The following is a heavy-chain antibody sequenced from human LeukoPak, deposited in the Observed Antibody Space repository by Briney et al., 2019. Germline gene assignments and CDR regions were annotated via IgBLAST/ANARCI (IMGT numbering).Heavy chain of an antibody. CDR3: ANFPTYYYDSSGYYYFDY. J-gene: IGHJ4*02. CDR2: ISGSGGST. V-gene: IGHV3-23*01. Sequence: GGSLRLSCAASGFTFSSYAMSWVRQAPGKGLEWVSAISGSGGSTYYADSMKGRFTISRDNSKNTLYLQMNSLRAEDTAVYYCANFPTYYYDSSGYYYFDYWGQGTLVTVSS. D-gene: IGHD3-22*01. CDR1: GFTFSSYA.